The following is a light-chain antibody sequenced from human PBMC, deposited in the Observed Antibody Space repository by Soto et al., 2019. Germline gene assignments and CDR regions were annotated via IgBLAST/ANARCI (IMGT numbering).Light chain of an antibody. J-gene: IGKJ1*01. V-gene: IGKV1-5*01. CDR3: QQYHRYST. CDR1: QSINAW. CDR2: DVS. Sequence: DIQMTQSPSYVPASVGDRVTITCRASQSINAWLAWYQQKPGKAPKLLIYDVSTLDSGVPSRFSGSASGTEFTLTISYLESDDFATYYCQQYHRYSTFGQGTKVDIK.